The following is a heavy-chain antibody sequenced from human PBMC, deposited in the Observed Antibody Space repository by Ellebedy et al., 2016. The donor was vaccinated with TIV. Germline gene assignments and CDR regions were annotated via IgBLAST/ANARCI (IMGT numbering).Heavy chain of an antibody. D-gene: IGHD4-17*01. V-gene: IGHV3-21*01. Sequence: PGGSLRLSCAASASTFSGYHMNWVPQAPGKGLEWVSSISRSSSYIYYADSVKGRFTISRDNAKNSLYLQMNSLRAEDTAVYYCARETYGDLLFDYWGQGTLVTVSS. CDR2: ISRSSSYI. CDR3: ARETYGDLLFDY. J-gene: IGHJ4*02. CDR1: ASTFSGYH.